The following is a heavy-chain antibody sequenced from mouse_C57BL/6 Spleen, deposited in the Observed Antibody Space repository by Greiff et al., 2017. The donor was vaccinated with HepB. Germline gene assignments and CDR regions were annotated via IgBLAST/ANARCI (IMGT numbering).Heavy chain of an antibody. J-gene: IGHJ1*03. Sequence: QVQLQQPGAELVKPGASVKLSCKASGYTFTSYWMQWVKQRPGQGLEWIGEIYPSDSYTNYNQKFKGKATLTVDTSSSTAYMQLSSLTSEDSAVYDCARNWDWYFDVWGTGTTVTVSS. CDR1: GYTFTSYW. V-gene: IGHV1-50*01. D-gene: IGHD4-1*01. CDR2: IYPSDSYT. CDR3: ARNWDWYFDV.